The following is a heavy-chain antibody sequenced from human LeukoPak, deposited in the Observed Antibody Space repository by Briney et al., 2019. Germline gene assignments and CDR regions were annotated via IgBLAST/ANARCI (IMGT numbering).Heavy chain of an antibody. CDR1: GYTFTSYG. CDR2: ISAYNGNT. V-gene: IGHV1-18*01. J-gene: IGHJ5*02. CDR3: ARVGKAGGRSETNWFDP. Sequence: ASVKVSCKASGYTFTSYGISWVRQAPGQGLEWMGWISAYNGNTNYAQKLQGRVTMTTDTSTSTAYMELRSLRSDDTAVYCCARVGKAGGRSETNWFDPWGQGTLVTVSS. D-gene: IGHD3-16*01.